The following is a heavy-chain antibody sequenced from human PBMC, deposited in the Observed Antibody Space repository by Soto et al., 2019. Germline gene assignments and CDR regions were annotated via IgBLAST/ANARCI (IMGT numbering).Heavy chain of an antibody. CDR2: ISSSSSYI. CDR1: GFTFSSYS. J-gene: IGHJ3*02. Sequence: EVQLVESGGGLVKPGGSLRLSCAASGFTFSSYSMNWVRQAPGKGLEWVSSISSSSSYIYYADSVKGRFTISRDNAKNSLYLQMNSLTAEDTAMYYCARSSIGNTKDDAFDIWGQGTMVTVSS. V-gene: IGHV3-21*01. D-gene: IGHD2-2*01. CDR3: ARSSIGNTKDDAFDI.